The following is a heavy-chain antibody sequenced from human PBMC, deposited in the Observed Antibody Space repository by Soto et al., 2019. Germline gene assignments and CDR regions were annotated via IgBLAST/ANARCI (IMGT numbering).Heavy chain of an antibody. CDR3: ARDCSSTSCYPFAS. CDR2: ISYDGSNK. CDR1: GFTLSSYA. Sequence: WSLRLSCAASGFTLSSYAMHWVREAPGKGLEWVAVISYDGSNKYYADSVKGRFTISRDNSKNTLYLQMNSLRAEDTAVYYCARDCSSTSCYPFASGGQGTRVPVS. V-gene: IGHV3-30-3*01. J-gene: IGHJ4*02. D-gene: IGHD2-2*01.